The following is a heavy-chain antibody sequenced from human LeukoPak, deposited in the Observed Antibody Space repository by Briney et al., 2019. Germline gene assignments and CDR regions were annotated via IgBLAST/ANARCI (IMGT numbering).Heavy chain of an antibody. V-gene: IGHV1-24*01. J-gene: IGHJ5*01. Sequence: GSVKVSCKVSGYTLTELSMHWVRQAPGKGLEWMGGFDPEDGETIYAQKFQGRVTMTRDTSITTAYMELSGLSFDDTAVYYCARDLSSQRSFDSWGQGTLVTVST. CDR1: GYTLTELS. CDR2: FDPEDGET. CDR3: ARDLSSQRSFDS.